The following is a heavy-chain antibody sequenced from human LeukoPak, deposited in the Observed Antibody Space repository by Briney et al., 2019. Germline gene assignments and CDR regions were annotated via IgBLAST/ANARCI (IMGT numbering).Heavy chain of an antibody. CDR3: ARGSDSMVRGVIRYFDY. V-gene: IGHV4-38-2*01. CDR2: IYHSGST. Sequence: SETLSLTCAVSGYSISSGYYWGWIRQPSGKGLEWIGGIYHSGSTYYNPSLKSRVTISVDTSKDQFSLKLSSVTAADTAVYYCARGSDSMVRGVIRYFDYWGQGTLVTVSS. J-gene: IGHJ4*02. CDR1: GYSISSGYY. D-gene: IGHD3-10*01.